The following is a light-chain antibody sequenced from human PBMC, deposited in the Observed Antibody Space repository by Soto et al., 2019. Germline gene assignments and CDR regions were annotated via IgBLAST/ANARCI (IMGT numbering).Light chain of an antibody. V-gene: IGKV3-15*01. J-gene: IGKJ2*01. CDR2: GAS. CDR3: QHYNDWPYT. CDR1: QSVNSN. Sequence: EKVMTQSPAILSVSPGERATLSCRASQSVNSNLAWYQQRPGQAPRLLIYGASTRATGIPARFSGSGSGTEFTLTISSLQSEDVAVYYCQHYNDWPYTFGQGTKLEIK.